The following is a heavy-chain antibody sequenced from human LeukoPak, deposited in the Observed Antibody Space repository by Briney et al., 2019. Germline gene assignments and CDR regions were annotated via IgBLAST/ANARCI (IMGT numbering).Heavy chain of an antibody. D-gene: IGHD1-26*01. CDR2: TYYRSKWYN. Sequence: SQTLSLTCAISGDSVSSNSAAWNWIRQSPSRGLEWLGRTYYRSKWYNDYAVSVKSRITINPDTSKNQFSLQLNSVTPEDTAVYYCARGKGWVYSGYYYMDVWGKGTTVTVSS. CDR1: GDSVSSNSAA. J-gene: IGHJ6*03. V-gene: IGHV6-1*01. CDR3: ARGKGWVYSGYYYMDV.